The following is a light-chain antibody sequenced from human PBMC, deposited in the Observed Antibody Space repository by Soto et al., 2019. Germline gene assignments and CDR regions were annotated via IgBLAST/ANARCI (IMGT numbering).Light chain of an antibody. CDR1: QSVLDSSNNKNY. CDR2: WAS. Sequence: DIVMTQSPDSLAVSLGERATINCKSSQSVLDSSNNKNYLAWYQQKPGQPPKLLIYWASTRESGVPDRFSGSGSETDFTLTISSLQAEDVAVYYCQQYYRPWTFGQGTKVEIK. CDR3: QQYYRPWT. J-gene: IGKJ1*01. V-gene: IGKV4-1*01.